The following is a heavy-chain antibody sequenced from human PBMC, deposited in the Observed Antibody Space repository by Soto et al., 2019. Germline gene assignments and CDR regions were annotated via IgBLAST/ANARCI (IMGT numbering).Heavy chain of an antibody. V-gene: IGHV6-1*01. CDR1: GDSVSRNTAA. CDR2: TYYTSKWYT. J-gene: IGHJ6*01. Sequence: QLQLQQSGPGLVRPSQTLSLTCGISGDSVSRNTAAWNWIRQSPSRGLEWLGRTYYTSKWYTDYATSVKSRITIKSDTSKNQVSLHLNSVTPDDTAVYCCARGEYHYYAMDVWGQGTTVTVSS. CDR3: ARGEYHYYAMDV. D-gene: IGHD1-26*01.